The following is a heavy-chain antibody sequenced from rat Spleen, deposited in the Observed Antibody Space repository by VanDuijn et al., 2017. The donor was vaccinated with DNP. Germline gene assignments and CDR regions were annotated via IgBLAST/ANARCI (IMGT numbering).Heavy chain of an antibody. V-gene: IGHV5-22*01. J-gene: IGHJ2*01. D-gene: IGHD1-11*01. CDR3: AKGPNYGGDSDYFDY. CDR2: ITYDGSNT. CDR1: GFTFSNYY. Sequence: EVQLVESGGGLVQPGRSMKLSCAALGFTFSNYYMAWVRQAPKKGLEWVASITYDGSNTYYRDSVKGRFTISRDNAKSTLYLQVNSLRSEDTATYYCAKGPNYGGDSDYFDYWGQGVTVTVSS.